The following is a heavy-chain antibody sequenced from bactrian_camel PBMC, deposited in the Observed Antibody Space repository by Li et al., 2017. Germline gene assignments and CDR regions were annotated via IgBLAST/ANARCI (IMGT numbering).Heavy chain of an antibody. CDR2: INNDGSLR. V-gene: IGHV3S40*01. Sequence: VQLVESGGGSVQPGGSLTLSCATSGFTFSTYSMSWGRQAPGKGLAWVSTINNDGSLRYYTDAVKGRFTIYEDNAKTAVYQQMRDLKPEDTASYYCAADSHKDVSDLRCDLWGQGTQVTVS. J-gene: IGHJ4*01. CDR3: AADSHKDVSDLRCDL. CDR1: GFTFSTYS. D-gene: IGHD6*01.